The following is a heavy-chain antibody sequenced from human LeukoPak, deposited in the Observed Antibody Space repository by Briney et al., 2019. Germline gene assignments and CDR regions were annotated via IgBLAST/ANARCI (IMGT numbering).Heavy chain of an antibody. V-gene: IGHV3-7*01. CDR3: AAGWALDY. Sequence: GGSLRLSCVASGFALSTSWMTWVRLAPGKGLECVAIIKQDGREKFYVDSVRGRFTISRDNAKNSLFLQMNSLRVEDTAVYYCAAGWALDYRGQGTLVTVSS. J-gene: IGHJ4*02. CDR1: GFALSTSW. CDR2: IKQDGREK. D-gene: IGHD3-16*01.